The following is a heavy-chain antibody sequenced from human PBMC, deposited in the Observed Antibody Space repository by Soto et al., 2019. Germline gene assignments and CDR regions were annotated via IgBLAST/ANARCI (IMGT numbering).Heavy chain of an antibody. CDR2: IYFTGST. D-gene: IGHD5-12*01. V-gene: IGHV4-59*01. J-gene: IGHJ4*02. CDR1: GGSFRGYY. Sequence: QVQLQESGPGLVKPSETLSLTCTVSGGSFRGYYWSWIRQPPGKGLEYLGNIYFTGSTNYNPSLKSRLTISFDTSNDHFSLRLTSVTAADTAIYYCARGDGYSGYSVWHFDNWGQGILVTVSS. CDR3: ARGDGYSGYSVWHFDN.